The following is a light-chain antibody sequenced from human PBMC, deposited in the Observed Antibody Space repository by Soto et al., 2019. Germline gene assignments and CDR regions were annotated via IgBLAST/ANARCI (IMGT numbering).Light chain of an antibody. V-gene: IGLV4-69*01. J-gene: IGLJ2*01. CDR2: LKSDGSH. CDR1: SGHSTFA. CDR3: QTWGTDIVI. Sequence: QPVLTQSPSASASLGASVKLTCTLSSGHSTFAIAWHQQQPEKGPRYLMRLKSDGSHIKGDGIPDRFSGSSSGAERYLTISGLQSEDEADYYCQTWGTDIVIFGGGTKLTVL.